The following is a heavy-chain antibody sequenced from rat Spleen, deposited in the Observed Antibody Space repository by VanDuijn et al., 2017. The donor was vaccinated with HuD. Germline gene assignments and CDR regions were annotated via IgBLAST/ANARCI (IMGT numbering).Heavy chain of an antibody. D-gene: IGHD1-11*01. Sequence: QVQLKESGPGLVQPSQTLSLTCTVSGFSLMDYSVHWVRQPPGKGLEWIGAIWSGGSTDYSSALKSRLSISRDTSKSQVFLKMNSLQPEDTGTYYCARHLRVASGVMDAWGQGTSVTVAS. CDR2: IWSGGST. CDR1: GFSLMDYS. V-gene: IGHV2-19*01. J-gene: IGHJ4*01. CDR3: ARHLRVASGVMDA.